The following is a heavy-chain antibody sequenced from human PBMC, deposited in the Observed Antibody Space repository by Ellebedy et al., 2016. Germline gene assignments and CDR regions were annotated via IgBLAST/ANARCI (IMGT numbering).Heavy chain of an antibody. Sequence: SETLSLTCAVYGGSFSTYYWSWIRQPPGKGLEWIGEISHSGSTNYNPSLKSRVTISVDTSKNQFSLNLTSVTAADTAVYYCARDSYYYDSSGYMGHYYYGMDVWGQGTTVTVSS. J-gene: IGHJ6*02. CDR3: ARDSYYYDSSGYMGHYYYGMDV. CDR1: GGSFSTYY. V-gene: IGHV4-34*01. D-gene: IGHD3-22*01. CDR2: ISHSGST.